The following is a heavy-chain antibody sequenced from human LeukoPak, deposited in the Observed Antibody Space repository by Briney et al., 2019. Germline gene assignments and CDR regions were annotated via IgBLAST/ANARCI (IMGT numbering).Heavy chain of an antibody. CDR1: GFTFSIYA. J-gene: IGHJ4*02. CDR2: MSGSGGST. V-gene: IGHV3-23*01. D-gene: IGHD5-12*01. Sequence: GGSLRLSCVASGFTFSIYAMSWVRQAPGKGLEWVSDMSGSGGSTHYANYVQGRFTISRDNSKNTLYLQMNSLRAEDTAVYYCAKDIVATIWGQGTLVTVSS. CDR3: AKDIVATI.